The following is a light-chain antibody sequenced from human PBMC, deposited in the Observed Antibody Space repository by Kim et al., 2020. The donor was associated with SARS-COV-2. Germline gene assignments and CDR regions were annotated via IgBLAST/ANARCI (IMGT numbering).Light chain of an antibody. CDR1: QSVSTN. Sequence: CLGDRAPRSAGARQSVSTNAPWYQKTPGQAPRLRTSGAVTRATGVPARFSGSVSGTELTLTIRRLQSEELVVYYCQQYDNGPQCTFGAGTKVDIK. CDR2: GAV. J-gene: IGKJ4*02. CDR3: QQYDNGPQCT. V-gene: IGKV3-15*01.